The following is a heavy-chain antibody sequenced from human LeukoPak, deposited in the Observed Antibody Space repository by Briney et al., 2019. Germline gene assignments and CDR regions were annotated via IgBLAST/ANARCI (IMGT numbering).Heavy chain of an antibody. CDR3: ARDEVTY. J-gene: IGHJ4*02. CDR2: INQDGSEK. CDR1: GFTFSSHR. V-gene: IGHV3-7*01. Sequence: PGGSLRLSCVASGFTFSSHRMSWVRQSPGKGLEWVAHINQDGSEKYYVDSVKGRLTISRDNAQNSLHLQVNSLRSEDTAVYYCARDEVTYWGQGILVTVSS.